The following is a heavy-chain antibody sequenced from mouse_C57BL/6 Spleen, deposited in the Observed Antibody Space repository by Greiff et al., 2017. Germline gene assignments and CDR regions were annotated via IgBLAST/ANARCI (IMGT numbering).Heavy chain of an antibody. CDR3: ARNRGYFDY. CDR1: GFSLTSYG. CDR2: IGSGGST. Sequence: VQLQQSGPGLVRPSQSLSITCTASGFSLTSYGVHWVRQSPGKGLEWLGVIGSGGSTDYNGDAIARLSISKDNSKSQVFFKMNSLQADDTAIYYCARNRGYFDYWGQGTTLTVSS. D-gene: IGHD3-1*01. V-gene: IGHV2-2*01. J-gene: IGHJ2*01.